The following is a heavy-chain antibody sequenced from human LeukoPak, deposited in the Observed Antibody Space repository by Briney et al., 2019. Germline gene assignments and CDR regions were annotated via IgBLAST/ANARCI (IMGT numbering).Heavy chain of an antibody. CDR1: GGSISSYY. CDR3: AGASYDSSGVH. CDR2: IYYSGST. J-gene: IGHJ4*02. V-gene: IGHV4-59*01. D-gene: IGHD3-22*01. Sequence: SETLSLTCTVSGGSISSYYWSWIRQPPGKGLEWIGYIYYSGSTNYNPSLKSRITISVDTSKNQFSLKLSSVTAADTAVYYCAGASYDSSGVHWGQGTLVTVSS.